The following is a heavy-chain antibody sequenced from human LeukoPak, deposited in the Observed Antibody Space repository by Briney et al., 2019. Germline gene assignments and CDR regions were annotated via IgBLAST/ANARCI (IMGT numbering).Heavy chain of an antibody. D-gene: IGHD2-15*01. CDR3: ARDASSRPFNY. CDR2: INPNSGAT. J-gene: IGHJ4*02. CDR1: GGTFSSYA. V-gene: IGHV1-2*02. Sequence: ASVKVSCKASGGTFSSYAISWVRQAPGQGLEWMGWINPNSGATNFAQRFQGRVTMTGETSINTAYMELSSLRSDDTAIYYCARDASSRPFNYWGQGTLVSVSS.